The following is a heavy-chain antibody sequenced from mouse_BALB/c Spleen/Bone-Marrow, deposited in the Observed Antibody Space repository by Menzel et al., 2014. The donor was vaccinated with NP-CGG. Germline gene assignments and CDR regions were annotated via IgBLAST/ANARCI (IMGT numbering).Heavy chain of an antibody. J-gene: IGHJ4*01. V-gene: IGHV5-17*02. CDR2: ISGGSSII. D-gene: IGHD1-2*01. Sequence: DVKLVESGGGFVQPGGSRKLSCAASGFTFSSFGMHWVRQAPEKGLEWVAYISGGSSIIYYADTVKGRFTISRDNPKNTLVLQMTSLRSEDAAIYYCERKDYCGYAAMDYGGQGTSVTVSS. CDR1: GFTFSSFG. CDR3: ERKDYCGYAAMDY.